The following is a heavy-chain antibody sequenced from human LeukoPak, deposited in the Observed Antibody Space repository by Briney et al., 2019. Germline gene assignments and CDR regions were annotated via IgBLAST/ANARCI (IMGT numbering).Heavy chain of an antibody. Sequence: PGGSLRLSCAASGFTFSSYWMSWVRQAPGKGLEWVSYISSSTSTIYYADSVKGRFTISRDNAKNSLYLQMNSLRAEDTAVYYCARGMKVWFGELPGYFDYWGQGTLVTVSS. J-gene: IGHJ4*02. D-gene: IGHD3-10*01. CDR2: ISSSTSTI. CDR3: ARGMKVWFGELPGYFDY. CDR1: GFTFSSYW. V-gene: IGHV3-48*01.